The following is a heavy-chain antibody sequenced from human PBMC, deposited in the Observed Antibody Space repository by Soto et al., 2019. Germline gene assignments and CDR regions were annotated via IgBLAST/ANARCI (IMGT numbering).Heavy chain of an antibody. V-gene: IGHV4-31*03. Sequence: PSETLSLTCTVSGGSISSGGYYWSWIRQHPGKGLEWIGYIYYSGSTYYNPSLKSRVTISVDTSKNQFSLKLSSVTAADTAVYYCARIDYYYYYMDVWGKGTKVTVSS. J-gene: IGHJ6*03. CDR2: IYYSGST. CDR3: ARIDYYYYYMDV. CDR1: GGSISSGGYY.